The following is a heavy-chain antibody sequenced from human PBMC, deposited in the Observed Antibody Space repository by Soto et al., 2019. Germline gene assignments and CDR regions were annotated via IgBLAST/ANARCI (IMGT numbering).Heavy chain of an antibody. CDR3: ARDESGQERHCTAYTCHSAFYFDY. J-gene: IGHJ4*02. CDR1: GFTFSGYS. Sequence: GGSLRLSCAASGFTFSGYSMNWVRQAPGKGLEWVSYIDTGNTITYYADSVKGRFTISRDNAKNSLYLQMNNLRDEDTAVYFRARDESGQERHCTAYTCHSAFYFDYWGQGIPVTVSS. V-gene: IGHV3-48*02. CDR2: IDTGNTIT. D-gene: IGHD2-21*02.